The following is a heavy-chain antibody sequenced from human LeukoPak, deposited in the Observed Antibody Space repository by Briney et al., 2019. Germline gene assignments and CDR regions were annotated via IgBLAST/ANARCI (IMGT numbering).Heavy chain of an antibody. D-gene: IGHD2-2*01. CDR3: ARVQSYAYGFDY. J-gene: IGHJ4*02. CDR1: GYSISSGYS. V-gene: IGHV4-38-2*02. Sequence: SETLSLTCTVSGYSISSGYSWGWIRQPPGKGLEWIGSIHHSGSTYYNPALKSRVTISVDTSKKQFSLNLRSVTAADTAVYYCARVQSYAYGFDYWGQGTLVTVSS. CDR2: IHHSGST.